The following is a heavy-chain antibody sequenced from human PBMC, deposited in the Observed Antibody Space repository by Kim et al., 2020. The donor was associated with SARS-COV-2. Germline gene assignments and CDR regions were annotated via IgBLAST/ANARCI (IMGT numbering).Heavy chain of an antibody. CDR1: GGTFSSNA. CDR3: ARAKTWNDGMDV. V-gene: IGHV1-69*13. D-gene: IGHD1-1*01. CDR2: LIPIFGTA. Sequence: SVKVSCKASGGTFSSNAISWVRQAPGQGLEWMGGLIPIFGTATYPQKLQGRVTVTADESASTAYMDLISLRSEDTAVYYCARAKTWNDGMDVWGQGTTVTVSS. J-gene: IGHJ6*02.